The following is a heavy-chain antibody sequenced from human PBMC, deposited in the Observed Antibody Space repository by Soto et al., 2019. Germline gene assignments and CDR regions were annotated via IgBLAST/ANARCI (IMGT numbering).Heavy chain of an antibody. Sequence: PGGSLRLSCAASGFTFSSYAMSWVRQAPGKGLEWVSAISGSGGSTYYADSVKGRFTISRDNSKNTLYLQMNSLRAEDTAVYYCAKGGAFGVVIIYFDYWGQGTLVTVSS. D-gene: IGHD3-3*01. CDR1: GFTFSSYA. CDR3: AKGGAFGVVIIYFDY. V-gene: IGHV3-23*01. J-gene: IGHJ4*02. CDR2: ISGSGGST.